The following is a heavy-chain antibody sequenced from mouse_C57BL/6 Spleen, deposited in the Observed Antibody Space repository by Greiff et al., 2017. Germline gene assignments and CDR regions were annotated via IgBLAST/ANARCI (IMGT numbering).Heavy chain of an antibody. CDR3: AREKIYSNYRYYAMDY. CDR1: GFTFSDYG. CDR2: ISSGSSTI. V-gene: IGHV5-17*01. D-gene: IGHD2-5*01. Sequence: EVKVVESGGGLVKPGGSLKLSCAASGFTFSDYGMHWVRQAPEKGLEWVAYISSGSSTIYYADTVKGRFTISRDNAKNTLFLQMTSLRSEDTARYYCAREKIYSNYRYYAMDYWGQGTSVTVSS. J-gene: IGHJ4*01.